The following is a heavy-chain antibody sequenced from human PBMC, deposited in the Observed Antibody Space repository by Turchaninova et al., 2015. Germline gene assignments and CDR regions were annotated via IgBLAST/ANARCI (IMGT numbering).Heavy chain of an antibody. Sequence: QVQLQQWGAGLLKPWETLSLACAVYGGSVSGYYWGWGRQPPGKGLEWIGEINHSGSTNYNPSLKSRVTISVDTSKNQFSLKLSSVTAADTAVYYCARDSSGYSNFDYWGQGTLVTVSS. J-gene: IGHJ4*02. CDR2: INHSGST. D-gene: IGHD3-22*01. CDR1: GGSVSGYY. V-gene: IGHV4-34*01. CDR3: ARDSSGYSNFDY.